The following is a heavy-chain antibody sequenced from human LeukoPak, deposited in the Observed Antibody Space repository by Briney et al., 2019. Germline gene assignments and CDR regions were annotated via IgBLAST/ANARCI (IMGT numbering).Heavy chain of an antibody. CDR2: TYYRSKWYN. V-gene: IGHV6-1*01. CDR1: GDSVSSNSAA. CDR3: ARAVDWRELRYYYYYGMDV. D-gene: IGHD1-26*01. J-gene: IGHJ6*02. Sequence: SQTLSLTCAISGDSVSSNSAAWNWIRQSPSRGLEWLGRTYYRSKWYNDYALSVKSRITINPDTSKNQFSLQLNSVTPEDTAVYYCARAVDWRELRYYYYYGMDVWGQGTTVTVSS.